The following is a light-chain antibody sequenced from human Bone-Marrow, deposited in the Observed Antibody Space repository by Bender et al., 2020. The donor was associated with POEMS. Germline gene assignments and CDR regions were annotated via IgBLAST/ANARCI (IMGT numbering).Light chain of an antibody. J-gene: IGLJ3*02. Sequence: QSVLTQPPSASGTPGQRVTISCSGGSSNIGAHAVNWYQHLPGTAPKLLIYSSHRRPSGISLRFSGSKSGHTASLTISGLQTEDEAVYYCCSYVTGSSLVFGGGTKVTVV. V-gene: IGLV1-44*01. CDR1: SSNIGAHA. CDR3: CSYVTGSSLV. CDR2: SSH.